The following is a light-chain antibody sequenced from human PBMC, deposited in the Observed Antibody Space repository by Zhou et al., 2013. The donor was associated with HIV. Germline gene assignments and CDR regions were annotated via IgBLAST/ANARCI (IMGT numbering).Light chain of an antibody. V-gene: IGKV3-20*01. Sequence: EIVLTQSPGTLSLSPGERATPSCRASQSVSSNYLAWYQQRPGQAPRRLIYGASNRATGIPDRFSGDGSGTDFTLTISRLEPEDFAVYYCQQYGGSPPITFGQGTRLEIK. J-gene: IGKJ5*01. CDR3: QQYGGSPPIT. CDR1: QSVSSNY. CDR2: GAS.